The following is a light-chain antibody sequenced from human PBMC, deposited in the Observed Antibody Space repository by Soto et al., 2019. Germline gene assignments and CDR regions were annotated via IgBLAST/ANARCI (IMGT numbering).Light chain of an antibody. V-gene: IGLV1-40*01. CDR2: GNS. CDR3: QSYDSSLSVV. Sequence: QSALTQPPSVSGAPGQRVTISCTGSSSNIGAGYDVHWYQQLPGTAPKLLIYGNSNRPSGVPDRFSGSKSGTSASLAITGLQAEDEADYYCQSYDSSLSVVFGGGTKLTDL. J-gene: IGLJ2*01. CDR1: SSNIGAGYD.